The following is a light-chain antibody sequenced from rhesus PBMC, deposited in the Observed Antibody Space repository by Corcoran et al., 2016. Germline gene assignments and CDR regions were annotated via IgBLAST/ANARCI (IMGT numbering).Light chain of an antibody. V-gene: IGKV1S15*01. CDR3: QHGYSTPFT. CDR2: YAS. J-gene: IGKJ3*01. Sequence: DIQMTQSPSSLSASIGDTVTITCRASQGISNNLAWYQQKPGKVPKLLIRYASTVQSGVPSRFIGSGSGTDFTLTIISLQPEDFAAYYCQHGYSTPFTFGPGTKLHIK. CDR1: QGISNN.